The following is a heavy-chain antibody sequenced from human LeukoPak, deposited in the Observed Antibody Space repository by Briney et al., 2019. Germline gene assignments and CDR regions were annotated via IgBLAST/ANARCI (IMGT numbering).Heavy chain of an antibody. CDR3: ARDGNSSSWYYYYGMDV. CDR2: ISSSSSTI. J-gene: IGHJ6*02. Sequence: PGGSLRLSCAASGFTFSSYSMNWVRQAPGKGLEWVSYISSSSSTIYYADSVKGRFTISRDNAKNSLYLQMNSLRAEDTAVYYCARDGNSSSWYYYYGMDVWGQGTTVTVSS. CDR1: GFTFSSYS. D-gene: IGHD6-13*01. V-gene: IGHV3-48*04.